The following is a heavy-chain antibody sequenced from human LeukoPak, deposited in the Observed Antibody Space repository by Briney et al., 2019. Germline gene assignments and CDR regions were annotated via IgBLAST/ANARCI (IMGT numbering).Heavy chain of an antibody. Sequence: PSETLSLTCTVSGGSISSSSYYWGWIRQPPGKGLEWIGSIYYSGSTYYNPSLKSRVTISVDTSKNQFSLKLSSVTAADTAVYYCARHIAVAGKDWFDPWGQGTLVTVS. J-gene: IGHJ5*02. CDR3: ARHIAVAGKDWFDP. V-gene: IGHV4-39*01. D-gene: IGHD6-19*01. CDR1: GGSISSSSYY. CDR2: IYYSGST.